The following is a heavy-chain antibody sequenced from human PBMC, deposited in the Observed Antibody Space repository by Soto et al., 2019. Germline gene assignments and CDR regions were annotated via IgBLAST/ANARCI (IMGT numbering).Heavy chain of an antibody. CDR3: ARDSLPLLWFGELLGY. Sequence: QVPLVESGGGVVQPGRSLRLSCAASGFTFSSYAMHWVRQAPGKGLEWVAVISYDGSNKYYADSVKGRFTISRDNSKNTLYLQMNSLRAEDTAVYYCARDSLPLLWFGELLGYWGQGTLVTVSS. CDR2: ISYDGSNK. V-gene: IGHV3-30-3*01. D-gene: IGHD3-10*01. J-gene: IGHJ4*02. CDR1: GFTFSSYA.